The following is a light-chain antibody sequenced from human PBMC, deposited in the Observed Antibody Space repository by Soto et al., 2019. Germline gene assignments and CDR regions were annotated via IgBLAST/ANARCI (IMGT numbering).Light chain of an antibody. CDR2: DVG. V-gene: IGLV2-14*03. Sequence: QSVLTQPASLSGSPGQSITISCSGTSSDVGAYNYVSWYQQHPGKAPKLMIYDVGYRPSGVSTRFSDSKSGNTASLTISGLQSEDESDYYCSSYTSSSSYVFGTGTKVTVL. CDR3: SSYTSSSSYV. J-gene: IGLJ1*01. CDR1: SSDVGAYNY.